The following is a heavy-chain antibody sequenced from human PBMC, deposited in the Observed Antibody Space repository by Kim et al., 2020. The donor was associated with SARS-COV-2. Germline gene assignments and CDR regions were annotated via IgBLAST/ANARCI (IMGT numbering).Heavy chain of an antibody. CDR3: ARTFGYGSGSSPPFFDY. J-gene: IGHJ4*02. V-gene: IGHV1-46*01. Sequence: ASVKVSCKASGYTFTSYYMHWVRQAPVQGLEWMGIINPSGGSTSYAQKFQGRVTMTRDTSTSTVYMELSSLRSEDTAVYYCARTFGYGSGSSPPFFDYWGQGTLVTVSS. D-gene: IGHD3-10*01. CDR2: INPSGGST. CDR1: GYTFTSYY.